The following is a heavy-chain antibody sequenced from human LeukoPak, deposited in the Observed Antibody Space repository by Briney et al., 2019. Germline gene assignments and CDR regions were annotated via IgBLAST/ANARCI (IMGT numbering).Heavy chain of an antibody. J-gene: IGHJ4*02. CDR3: AREQNGIAVAGTGFDY. CDR2: ISAYNGNT. CDR1: GYTFINYD. Sequence: ASVKVSCRASGYTFINYDISWVRQAPGQGLEWMGWISAYNGNTNFAQKLQGRVIMTTDTSTSTAYMELRSLRSDDTAVYYCAREQNGIAVAGTGFDYWGQGTLVTVSS. V-gene: IGHV1-18*01. D-gene: IGHD6-19*01.